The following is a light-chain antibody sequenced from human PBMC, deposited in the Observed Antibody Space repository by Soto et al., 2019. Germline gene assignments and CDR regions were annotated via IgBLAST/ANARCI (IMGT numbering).Light chain of an antibody. CDR2: EAS. CDR1: SSDVGSHDL. CDR3: CSYAGTRTFVV. V-gene: IGLV2-23*02. J-gene: IGLJ2*01. Sequence: QSALTQPASVSGSPGQAITISCTGTSSDVGSHDLVSWYQHHPGKAPKLLIYEASQRPSGVSNRFSGSKSDNTASLTISGLQAEDEADYYCCSYAGTRTFVVFGGGTKLTVL.